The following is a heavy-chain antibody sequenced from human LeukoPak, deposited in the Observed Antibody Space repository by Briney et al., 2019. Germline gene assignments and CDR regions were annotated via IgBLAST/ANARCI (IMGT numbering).Heavy chain of an antibody. CDR3: ARGASGTLYDAFDI. J-gene: IGHJ3*02. CDR1: GGSISSGSYY. CDR2: IYYSGTT. Sequence: PSQTLSLTCTVSGGSISSGSYYWSWIRQPPGEGLEWIGSIYYSGTTNSNPSLKSRATISVDTSKNHLSLKVSSVTAADTAVYYCARGASGTLYDAFDIWGQGTMVTVSS. V-gene: IGHV4-61*03. D-gene: IGHD1-26*01.